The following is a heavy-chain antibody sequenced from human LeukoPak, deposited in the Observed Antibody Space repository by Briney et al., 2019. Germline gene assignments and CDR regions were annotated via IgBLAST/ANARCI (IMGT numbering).Heavy chain of an antibody. CDR2: IYYSGIT. Sequence: SETLFLTCTVSGGSIRSYYWSWIRLPPGKGLEWIGYIYYSGITKYNPSLKSRVTISVDTSRNQVSLKLNSVTAADTAVYYCARRQDYADYDLGAFDIWGQGTMVTVSS. CDR1: GGSIRSYY. J-gene: IGHJ3*02. V-gene: IGHV4-59*01. D-gene: IGHD4-17*01. CDR3: ARRQDYADYDLGAFDI.